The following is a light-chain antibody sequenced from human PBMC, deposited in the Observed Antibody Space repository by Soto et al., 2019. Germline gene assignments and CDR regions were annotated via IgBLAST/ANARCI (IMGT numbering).Light chain of an antibody. J-gene: IGKJ1*01. Sequence: DIQMSQSPSTLSASLLDRFTIIFLARQSISSWLAWYQQKPGKAPKLLIYDASSLESGVPSRFSGSGSGTEFTLTISSLQPDDFATYYCQQFNSYSPGAFGQGTKVDIK. CDR1: QSISSW. CDR3: QQFNSYSPGA. V-gene: IGKV1-5*02. CDR2: DAS.